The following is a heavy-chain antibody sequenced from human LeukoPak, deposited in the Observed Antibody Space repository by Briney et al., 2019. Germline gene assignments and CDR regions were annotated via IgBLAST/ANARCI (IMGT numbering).Heavy chain of an antibody. Sequence: PSETLSLTCTVSGGSISSYYWSWIRQPAGKGLEWIGRIYTSGSTNYNPSLKSRGTMSVDTSKNQFSLKLSSVTAADTAVYYCARDLVTTVRGVISLNYYYYYMDVWGKGTTVTISS. CDR1: GGSISSYY. J-gene: IGHJ6*03. CDR3: ARDLVTTVRGVISLNYYYYYMDV. V-gene: IGHV4-4*07. CDR2: IYTSGST. D-gene: IGHD3-10*01.